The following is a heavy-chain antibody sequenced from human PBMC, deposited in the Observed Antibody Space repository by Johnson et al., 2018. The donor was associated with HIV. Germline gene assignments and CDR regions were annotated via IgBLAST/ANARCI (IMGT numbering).Heavy chain of an antibody. J-gene: IGHJ3*02. CDR1: GFTFSSYG. Sequence: VQVVESGGGVVQPGGSLRLSCAASGFTFSSYGMHWVRQAPGKGLEWVAFIRYDGSNKYYGDSVKGRFSISRDNSKNTLYLQMNSLRAEDTAVYYCARDSDSSLKGDIWGQGTMVTVSS. CDR2: IRYDGSNK. V-gene: IGHV3-30*02. D-gene: IGHD6-13*01. CDR3: ARDSDSSLKGDI.